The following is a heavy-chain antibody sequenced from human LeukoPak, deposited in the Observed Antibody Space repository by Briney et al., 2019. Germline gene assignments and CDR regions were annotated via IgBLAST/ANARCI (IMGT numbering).Heavy chain of an antibody. CDR3: ARGPLGDYYCSGGSCYILENWFDP. D-gene: IGHD2-15*01. V-gene: IGHV1-46*01. CDR1: GYTFTSYY. J-gene: IGHJ5*02. CDR2: INPSGGST. Sequence: ASVKVSCKASGYTFTSYYMHWVRQAPGQGLEWMGIINPSGGSTSYAQKFQGRVTMTRDTSTSTVYMELSSLRSEDTAVYYCARGPLGDYYCSGGSCYILENWFDPWGQGTLVTVSS.